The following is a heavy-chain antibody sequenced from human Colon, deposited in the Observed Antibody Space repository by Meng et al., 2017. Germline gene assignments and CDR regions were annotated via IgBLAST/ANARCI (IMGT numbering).Heavy chain of an antibody. Sequence: VQLVQSGAEVKKPGASANAPFYAPGYPFPTYGISWVRQAPGQGLEWVGWISTNNGDTRYSQNFQDRVTITRDTSAGTVYMDLNSLRSEDTAIYYCARERQTSGEDYWGQGTLVTVSS. CDR2: ISTNNGDT. CDR3: ARERQTSGEDY. J-gene: IGHJ4*02. CDR1: GYPFPTYG. D-gene: IGHD2-15*01. V-gene: IGHV1-18*01.